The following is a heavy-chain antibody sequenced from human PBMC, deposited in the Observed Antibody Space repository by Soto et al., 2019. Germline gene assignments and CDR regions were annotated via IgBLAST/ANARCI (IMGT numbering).Heavy chain of an antibody. CDR2: IKSKTDGGTT. J-gene: IGHJ6*02. CDR3: TTAHCDFWTGYYGMDG. V-gene: IGHV3-15*07. Sequence: EVQLVESGGGLVKPGGSLRLSCAASGFTFSNAWMNWVRQAPGKGLEWVGRIKSKTDGGTTDYAAPVKGRFTISRDDSNYPLHLQMSSMKPGDTAVYYCTTAHCDFWTGYYGMDGGGQGTTVTVSS. CDR1: GFTFSNAW. D-gene: IGHD3-3*01.